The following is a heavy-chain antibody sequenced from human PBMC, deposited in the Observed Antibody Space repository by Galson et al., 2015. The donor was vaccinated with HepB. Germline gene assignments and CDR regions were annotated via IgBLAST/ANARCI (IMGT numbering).Heavy chain of an antibody. CDR2: ISGYNGNT. J-gene: IGHJ4*02. D-gene: IGHD6-13*01. Sequence: SVKVSCKASGYTFNGYGITWVRQAPGQGLEWMGWISGYNGNTNYAQKFQGRITMTTDTSTSTAYMELRSLRSDDTAVYYCARALRTQSSSCLFWGQGTLVTVSP. CDR3: ARALRTQSSSCLF. CDR1: GYTFNGYG. V-gene: IGHV1-18*04.